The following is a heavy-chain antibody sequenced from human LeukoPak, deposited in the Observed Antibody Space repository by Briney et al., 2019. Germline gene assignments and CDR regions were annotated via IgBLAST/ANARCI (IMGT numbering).Heavy chain of an antibody. J-gene: IGHJ4*02. CDR1: GFTFSDYY. Sequence: GGSLRLSCAASGFTFSDYYMSWIRQAPGKGLEWVSYISSSGSTIYYADSVKGRFTISRDNAKNSLYLQMNSPRAEDTAVYYCARRPRCSGGSCYSGDYWGQGTLVTVSS. CDR2: ISSSGSTI. V-gene: IGHV3-11*04. D-gene: IGHD2-15*01. CDR3: ARRPRCSGGSCYSGDY.